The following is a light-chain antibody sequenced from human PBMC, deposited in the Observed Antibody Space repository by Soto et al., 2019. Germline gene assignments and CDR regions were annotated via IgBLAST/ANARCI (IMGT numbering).Light chain of an antibody. V-gene: IGKV1-33*01. Sequence: DIQMTQSPSSLSASVGDRVTITCQASQDISNYLNWYQQKPGKAPKLLIYDASNLETGVPSRFSGSGSGTDFTVTISSLQPEDIATYYCQQYDNLLTFGQGTKLEIK. CDR2: DAS. J-gene: IGKJ2*01. CDR3: QQYDNLLT. CDR1: QDISNY.